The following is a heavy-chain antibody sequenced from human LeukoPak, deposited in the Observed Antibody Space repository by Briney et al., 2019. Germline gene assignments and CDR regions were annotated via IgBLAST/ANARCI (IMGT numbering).Heavy chain of an antibody. CDR1: GFTFSNAW. Sequence: GGSLRLSCAASGFTFSNAWMSWVRQAPWKGLEWVGRIKSKTDGGTTDYAAPVKGRFTISRDDSKNTLYLQMNSLKTEDTAVYYCTTGPYYYGSGSYSFDYWGQGTLVTVSS. CDR2: IKSKTDGGTT. V-gene: IGHV3-15*01. CDR3: TTGPYYYGSGSYSFDY. D-gene: IGHD3-10*01. J-gene: IGHJ4*02.